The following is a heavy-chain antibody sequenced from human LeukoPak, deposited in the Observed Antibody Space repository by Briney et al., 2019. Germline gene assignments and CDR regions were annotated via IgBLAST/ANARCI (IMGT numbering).Heavy chain of an antibody. Sequence: PSETLSLTCTVSGGSISSGGYYWSWIRQPPGKGLEWIGYIYHSGSTYYNPSLKSRVTISVDRSKNQFSLKLSSVTAADTAVYYCAREPRENCGGDCYLYPYAFDIWGQGTMVTVSS. CDR1: GGSISSGGYY. V-gene: IGHV4-30-2*01. CDR2: IYHSGST. D-gene: IGHD2-21*01. CDR3: AREPRENCGGDCYLYPYAFDI. J-gene: IGHJ3*02.